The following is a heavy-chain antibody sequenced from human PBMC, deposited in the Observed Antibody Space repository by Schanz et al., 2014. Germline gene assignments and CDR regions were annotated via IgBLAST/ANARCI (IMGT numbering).Heavy chain of an antibody. Sequence: QVQLQESGPGLVKPSQTLSLTCTVSGGSIRSGTYYWSWLRQPAGKGLEWIGRIYTSGSTNYNPSLKSRVTKSLATPKNQFSLKLSPVTAADTAVYYCAREPLSGYNWFDPWGQGSLVTVSS. J-gene: IGHJ5*02. D-gene: IGHD6-25*01. CDR1: GGSIRSGTYY. V-gene: IGHV4-61*02. CDR2: IYTSGST. CDR3: AREPLSGYNWFDP.